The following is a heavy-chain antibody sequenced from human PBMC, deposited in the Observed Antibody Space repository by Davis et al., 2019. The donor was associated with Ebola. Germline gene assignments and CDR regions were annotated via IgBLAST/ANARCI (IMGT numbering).Heavy chain of an antibody. D-gene: IGHD3-9*01. Sequence: SDTLSLTFTVPGSSITSYYLRWLRQPPWKGLEWIGYIYYSGSTNYNPSLKSRVTISVDTSKNQFSLKLSSVTAADTAVYYCAREGYFDWLFGMDVWGQGTTVTVSS. CDR1: GSSITSYY. CDR3: AREGYFDWLFGMDV. J-gene: IGHJ6*02. CDR2: IYYSGST. V-gene: IGHV4-59*01.